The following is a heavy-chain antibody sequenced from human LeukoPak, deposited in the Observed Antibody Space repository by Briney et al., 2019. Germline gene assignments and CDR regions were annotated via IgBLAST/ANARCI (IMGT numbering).Heavy chain of an antibody. CDR2: IYHSGGT. CDR3: ARVLVGYYYMDV. CDR1: GYSISSGYY. J-gene: IGHJ6*03. D-gene: IGHD2-2*01. Sequence: PSETLSLTCTVSGYSISSGYYWGWIRQPPGKGLEWIGSIYHSGGTYYNPSLKSQVSISVDTSKNQFSLKLSSVTAADTAVYYCARVLVGYYYMDVWGKGTTVTVSS. V-gene: IGHV4-38-2*02.